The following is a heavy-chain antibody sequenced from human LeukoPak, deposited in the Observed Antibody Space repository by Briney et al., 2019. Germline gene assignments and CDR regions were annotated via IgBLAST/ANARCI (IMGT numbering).Heavy chain of an antibody. D-gene: IGHD1-26*01. CDR2: IYTSGST. Sequence: SETLSLTCTVSGGSISSYYWSWIRQPAWKALEWIGRIYTSGSTNYNPSLKSRVTMSVDTSKNQFSLKLSSVTAADTAVYYCAREFIVGATDYWGQGTLVTVSS. V-gene: IGHV4-4*07. J-gene: IGHJ4*02. CDR3: AREFIVGATDY. CDR1: GGSISSYY.